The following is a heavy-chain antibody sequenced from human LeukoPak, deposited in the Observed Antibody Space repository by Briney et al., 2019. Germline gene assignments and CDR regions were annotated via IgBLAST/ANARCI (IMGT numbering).Heavy chain of an antibody. D-gene: IGHD3-22*01. Sequence: PGGSLRLSCAASGFTFSSYGMHWVRQAPGKGLDWLAVISYDGSNKYYADSVKGRFTISRDNSKNTLYLQMDSLRAEDTAVYYCAKEGLYDSSALDYRGQGTLVTVSS. CDR3: AKEGLYDSSALDY. J-gene: IGHJ4*02. CDR1: GFTFSSYG. V-gene: IGHV3-30*18. CDR2: ISYDGSNK.